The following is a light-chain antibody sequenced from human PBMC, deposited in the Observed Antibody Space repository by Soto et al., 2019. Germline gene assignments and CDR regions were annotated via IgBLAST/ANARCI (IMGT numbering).Light chain of an antibody. CDR1: RSDVGAYNY. Sequence: QSALTQPASVSGSPGQSIAISCTGTRSDVGAYNYVSWYQQHPGKAPKLMISEVTNRPSGVSDRFSGSKSGNTASPTISALQPEEEPDYSCSSFTSRFTFVFGTGTKVTV. V-gene: IGLV2-14*01. J-gene: IGLJ1*01. CDR3: SSFTSRFTFV. CDR2: EVT.